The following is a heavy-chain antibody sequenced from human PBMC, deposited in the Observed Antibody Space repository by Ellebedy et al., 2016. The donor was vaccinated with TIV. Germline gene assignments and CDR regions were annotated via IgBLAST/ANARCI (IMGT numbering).Heavy chain of an antibody. D-gene: IGHD6-19*01. CDR3: ARDPGSGWYFDY. CDR2: INQDGREK. Sequence: GESLKIPCAASGFIFKSYWLSWVRQAPGKGLEWVANINQDGREKNCVDSVKGRFTISRDNAKNSLYLQMNSLRAEDTAVYYCARDPGSGWYFDYWGQGTLVTVSS. CDR1: GFIFKSYW. V-gene: IGHV3-7*01. J-gene: IGHJ4*02.